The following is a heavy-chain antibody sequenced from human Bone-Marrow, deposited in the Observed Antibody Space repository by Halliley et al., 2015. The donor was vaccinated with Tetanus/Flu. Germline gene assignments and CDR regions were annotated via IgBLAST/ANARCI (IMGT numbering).Heavy chain of an antibody. J-gene: IGHJ6*02. Sequence: GSVRHYVDSVKGRFTISRDNGENSVYLQLSSLRAEDTAVYYCARGIDIVSSGAYYYTVDVWGQGTTVTVSS. D-gene: IGHD5-12*01. V-gene: IGHV3-7*04. CDR2: GSVR. CDR3: ARGIDIVSSGAYYYTVDV.